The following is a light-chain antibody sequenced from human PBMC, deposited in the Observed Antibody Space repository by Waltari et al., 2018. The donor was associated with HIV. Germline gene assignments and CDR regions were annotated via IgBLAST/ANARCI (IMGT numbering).Light chain of an antibody. CDR2: DNN. J-gene: IGLJ2*01. CDR1: RSNIGTNP. Sequence: QSVLTQPPSASGAPGHRVIISCSGSRSNIGTNPIIWYQHLPGTAPRLLIADNNQRPSGVPDRFSGSKSGTSASLVITGLQAEDEADYYCQSYDTDLGASWAFGGGTNLAVL. V-gene: IGLV1-44*01. CDR3: QSYDTDLGASWA.